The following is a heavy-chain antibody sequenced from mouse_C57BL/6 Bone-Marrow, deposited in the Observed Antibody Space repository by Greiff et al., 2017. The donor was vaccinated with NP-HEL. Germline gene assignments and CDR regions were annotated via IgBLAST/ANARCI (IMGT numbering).Heavy chain of an antibody. D-gene: IGHD1-1*01. J-gene: IGHJ2*01. CDR3: TRPHYYGSSSYYCDY. CDR1: GYTFTDYE. V-gene: IGHV1-15*01. Sequence: QVQLKESGAELVRPGASVTLSCKASGYTFTDYEMHWVKQTPVHGLEWIGAIDPETGGTAYNQKFKGKAILTADKSSSTAYMELRSLTSEDSAVYYCTRPHYYGSSSYYCDYWGQGTTLTVSS. CDR2: IDPETGGT.